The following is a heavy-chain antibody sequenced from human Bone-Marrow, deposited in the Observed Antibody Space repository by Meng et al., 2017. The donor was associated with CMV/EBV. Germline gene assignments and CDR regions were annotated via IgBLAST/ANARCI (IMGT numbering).Heavy chain of an antibody. CDR3: ARGRRAGYYFDY. V-gene: IGHV3-21*01. J-gene: IGHJ4*02. CDR2: ISSSSSYI. CDR1: GFTFSSYS. D-gene: IGHD3-22*01. Sequence: GGSLRLSCAASGFTFSSYSMNWVRQAPGKGLEWVSSISSSSSYIYYSDSVKGRFTISRDNAKNSLYLQMNSLRAEDTAVYYCARGRRAGYYFDYWGQGTLVTVSS.